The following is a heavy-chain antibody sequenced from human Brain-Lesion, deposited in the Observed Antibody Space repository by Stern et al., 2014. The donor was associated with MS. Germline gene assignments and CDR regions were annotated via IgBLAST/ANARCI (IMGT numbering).Heavy chain of an antibody. CDR1: GGSISSSSYY. Sequence: VQLEESGPGLVKPSETLSLTCTVSGGSISSSSYYWAWIRQPPGKGLEWIGNIYYSGFTYYNPSLKSRVTISVDTSKNQFSLKLSSVTAADTAVYYCARHDSVPRPSQLYSARDRGPGYFDYWGQGTLGTVSS. V-gene: IGHV4-39*01. D-gene: IGHD1-26*01. CDR3: ARHDSVPRPSQLYSARDRGPGYFDY. CDR2: IYYSGFT. J-gene: IGHJ4*02.